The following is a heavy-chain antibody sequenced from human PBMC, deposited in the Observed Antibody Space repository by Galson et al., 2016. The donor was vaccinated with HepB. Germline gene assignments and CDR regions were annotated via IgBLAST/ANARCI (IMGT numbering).Heavy chain of an antibody. V-gene: IGHV3-33*01. CDR2: LWDDDKYK. CDR3: ASVVGARLRGYIYGHSYHLDC. D-gene: IGHD5-18*01. CDR1: AFSFDDYG. J-gene: IGHJ4*02. Sequence: SLRLSCATSAFSFDDYGMHWVRQAPGKGLEWVAVLWDDDKYKYYADSVKGRFSVSRDNSKNTLYLQMNSLRAEDSAVYFCASVVGARLRGYIYGHSYHLDCWGQGTAVSVSS.